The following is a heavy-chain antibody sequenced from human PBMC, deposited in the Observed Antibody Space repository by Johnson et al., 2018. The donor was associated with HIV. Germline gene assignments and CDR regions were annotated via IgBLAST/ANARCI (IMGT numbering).Heavy chain of an antibody. Sequence: QVQLVESGGGVVQPGRSLRVSCGTSGFTFSDYYMSWIRQAPGKGLEWVSYISSSGSTIYYVDSVKGRFTISRDNARNSLDLQMHSLRVEDTAVYYCAREGYSGTYFSAFDIWGRGTLVTVSS. V-gene: IGHV3-11*04. CDR3: AREGYSGTYFSAFDI. CDR2: ISSSGSTI. D-gene: IGHD1-1*01. J-gene: IGHJ3*02. CDR1: GFTFSDYY.